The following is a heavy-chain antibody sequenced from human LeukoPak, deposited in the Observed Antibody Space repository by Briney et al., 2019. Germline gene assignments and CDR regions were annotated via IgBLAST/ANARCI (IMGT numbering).Heavy chain of an antibody. CDR1: GFTFSDYY. CDR3: ARGYSSGWYGWFDP. J-gene: IGHJ5*02. V-gene: IGHV3-11*01. Sequence: GGSLRLSCAASGFTFSDYYMSWIRQAPGKWLEWVSYISSSGSTIYYADSVKGRFTISRDNAKNSLYQQMNSLRTEDTAVYYCARGYSSGWYGWFDPWGQGTLVTVNS. CDR2: ISSSGSTI. D-gene: IGHD6-19*01.